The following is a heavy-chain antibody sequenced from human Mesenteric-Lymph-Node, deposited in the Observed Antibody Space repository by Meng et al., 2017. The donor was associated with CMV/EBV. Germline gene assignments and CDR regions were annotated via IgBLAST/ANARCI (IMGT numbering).Heavy chain of an antibody. CDR3: ARDLNFWSGLDV. CDR1: SGSISGSY. J-gene: IGHJ6*02. Sequence: GSLRLSCTVSSGSISGSYWSWIRQTPGKGLVWIGYIYFTGNTNYNPSLKSRVTISLDTSKSQFSLKLSSVTAADTAVYYCARDLNFWSGLDVWGQGTTVTVSS. CDR2: IYFTGNT. D-gene: IGHD3-3*01. V-gene: IGHV4-59*01.